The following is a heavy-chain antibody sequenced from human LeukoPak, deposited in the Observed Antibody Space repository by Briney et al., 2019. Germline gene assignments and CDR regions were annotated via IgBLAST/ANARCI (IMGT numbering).Heavy chain of an antibody. CDR3: ARDKGYFGWLLARYYYYGMDV. J-gene: IGHJ6*04. CDR1: GGSISSYY. Sequence: SETLSLTCTVSGGSISSYYWSWIRQPPGKGLEWIGYIYYSGSTNYNPSLKSRVTISVDTSKNQFSLKLSSVTAADTAVYYCARDKGYFGWLLARYYYYGMDVWGKGPTVTVSS. V-gene: IGHV4-59*01. D-gene: IGHD3-9*01. CDR2: IYYSGST.